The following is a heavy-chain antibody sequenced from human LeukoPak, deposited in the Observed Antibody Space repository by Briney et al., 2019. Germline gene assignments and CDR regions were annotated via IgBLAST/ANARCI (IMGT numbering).Heavy chain of an antibody. CDR3: ARDQLGAVLYFDY. CDR2: ISASGGST. Sequence: GGSLRLSCAASGFTFSSYGLSWVRQAPGKGLEWVSAISASGGSTYYADSVKGRFTISRDNSKNPLYLQMNSLRVEDTAVYYCARDQLGAVLYFDYWGQGALVTVSS. D-gene: IGHD1-1*01. V-gene: IGHV3-23*01. CDR1: GFTFSSYG. J-gene: IGHJ4*02.